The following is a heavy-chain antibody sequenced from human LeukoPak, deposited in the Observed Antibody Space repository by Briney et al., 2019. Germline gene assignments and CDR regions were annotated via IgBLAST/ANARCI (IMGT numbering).Heavy chain of an antibody. CDR3: ARHGTVTHRFDY. Sequence: SETLSLTCGVSGGSMSSSSYYWGWIRQPPGKGLEWIGSIYYSGSTYYNPSLKSRVTISVDSSKNQCSLKLSSVTAADTAVYYCARHGTVTHRFDYWGQGALVTVSS. V-gene: IGHV4-39*01. D-gene: IGHD4-17*01. CDR1: GGSMSSSSYY. J-gene: IGHJ4*02. CDR2: IYYSGST.